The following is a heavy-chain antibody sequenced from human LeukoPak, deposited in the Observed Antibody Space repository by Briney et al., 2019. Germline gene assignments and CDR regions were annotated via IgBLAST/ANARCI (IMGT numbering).Heavy chain of an antibody. Sequence: GGSLRLSCAASGFTFSSYAMHWVRQAPGKGLEWVSAISGSGGSTYYADSVKGRFTISRDNSKNTLYLQMNSLRAEDTAVYYCAKDHEYYDFWSGYGDYMDVWGKGTTVTVSS. CDR1: GFTFSSYA. J-gene: IGHJ6*03. V-gene: IGHV3-23*01. CDR2: ISGSGGST. CDR3: AKDHEYYDFWSGYGDYMDV. D-gene: IGHD3-3*01.